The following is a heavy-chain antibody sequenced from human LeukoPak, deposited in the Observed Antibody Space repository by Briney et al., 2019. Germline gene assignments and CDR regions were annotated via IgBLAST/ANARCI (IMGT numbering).Heavy chain of an antibody. CDR2: INPSGGDT. CDR3: ARDRSRDAFDI. CDR1: GYIFTFYY. Sequence: ASEKVSCTASGYIFTFYYMHWVRQAPGQGLEWVGIINPSGGDTRYAQKFQGRVTMTRDMSTSTVYMELSSLRSEDTAVYYCARDRSRDAFDIWGQGTMVTVSS. V-gene: IGHV1-46*01. J-gene: IGHJ3*02.